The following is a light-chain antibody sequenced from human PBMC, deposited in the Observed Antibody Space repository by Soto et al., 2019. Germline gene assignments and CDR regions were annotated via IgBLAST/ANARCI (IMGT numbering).Light chain of an antibody. CDR1: QSVSTY. CDR2: DAS. CDR3: QQRSQWPPMT. Sequence: EIVLTQSPATLYLSPGERATLSCRASQSVSTYLAWYQVKPGQAPRLLIYDASSRATGVPARFSGSGSGTDFSLTISSLEPEDVAVYYCQQRSQWPPMTFGQGTRLENK. V-gene: IGKV3-11*01. J-gene: IGKJ5*01.